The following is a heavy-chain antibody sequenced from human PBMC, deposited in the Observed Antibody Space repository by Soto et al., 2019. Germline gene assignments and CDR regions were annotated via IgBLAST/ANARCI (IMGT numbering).Heavy chain of an antibody. J-gene: IGHJ4*02. CDR2: SRNEAKSYST. V-gene: IGHV3-72*01. D-gene: IGHD2-2*03. CDR1: GFTFSEHY. CDR3: SRMDGG. Sequence: EEQLVESGGGLVQPGGSLTLSCAASGFTFSEHYMEWVRQAPGKGLEWVARSRNEAKSYSTDYAASAKGRFTVSRDLSMNSLYLQMNNLKTEDTAVYYCSRMDGGWGQGTLVTVSS.